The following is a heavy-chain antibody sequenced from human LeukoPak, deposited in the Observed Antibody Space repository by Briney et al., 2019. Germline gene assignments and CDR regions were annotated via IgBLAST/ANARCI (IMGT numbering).Heavy chain of an antibody. J-gene: IGHJ6*03. D-gene: IGHD3-16*01. Sequence: GASVKVSCKASGYTFTGYYMHWVRQAPGQGLEWMGGIIPIFGTANYAQKFQGRVTITADKSTSTAYMELSSLRSEDTAVYYCASSYEPYYYYMDVRGKGTTVTVSS. CDR2: IIPIFGTA. CDR1: GYTFTGYY. V-gene: IGHV1-69*06. CDR3: ASSYEPYYYYMDV.